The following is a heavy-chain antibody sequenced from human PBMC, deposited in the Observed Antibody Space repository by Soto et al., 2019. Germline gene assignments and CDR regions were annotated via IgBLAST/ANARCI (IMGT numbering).Heavy chain of an antibody. Sequence: SETLSLTCTVSGGSISSGDYYWSWIRQPPGKGLEWIGYIYYSGSTYYNPSLKSRVTISVDTSKNQFSLKLSSVTAADTAVYYCARDRGNSGSYYYDYYYYGMDVWGQGTTVTVSS. CDR3: ARDRGNSGSYYYDYYYYGMDV. CDR2: IYYSGST. CDR1: GGSISSGDYY. D-gene: IGHD1-26*01. V-gene: IGHV4-30-4*01. J-gene: IGHJ6*02.